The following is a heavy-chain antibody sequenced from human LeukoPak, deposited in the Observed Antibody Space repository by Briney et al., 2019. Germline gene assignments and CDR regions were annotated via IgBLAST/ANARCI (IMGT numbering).Heavy chain of an antibody. Sequence: GASVKVSCKASGYTFTGYYMHWVRQAPGQGLEWMGWINPNSGGTNYAQKFQGRVTMTRDTSISTAYMELSRLRSDDTAVYYCARDSGGTGTTFDYWGQGTLVTVSS. D-gene: IGHD1-7*01. CDR1: GYTFTGYY. V-gene: IGHV1-2*02. J-gene: IGHJ4*02. CDR2: INPNSGGT. CDR3: ARDSGGTGTTFDY.